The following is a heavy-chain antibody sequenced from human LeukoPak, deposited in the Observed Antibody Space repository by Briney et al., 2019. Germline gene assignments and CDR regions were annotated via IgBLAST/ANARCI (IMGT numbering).Heavy chain of an antibody. CDR2: INPNSGGT. Sequence: ASVTVSCKASGYTFTSYYMHWVRQAPGQGLEWMGWINPNSGGTNYAQKFQGRVTMTRDTSISTAYMELSRLRSDDTAVYYCARGGSSGYDFPLGGFDFWGQGTMVTVSS. V-gene: IGHV1-2*02. J-gene: IGHJ3*01. CDR3: ARGGSSGYDFPLGGFDF. D-gene: IGHD5-12*01. CDR1: GYTFTSYY.